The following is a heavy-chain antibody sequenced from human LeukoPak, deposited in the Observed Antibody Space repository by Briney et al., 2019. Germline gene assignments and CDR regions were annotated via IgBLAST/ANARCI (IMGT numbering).Heavy chain of an antibody. J-gene: IGHJ4*02. V-gene: IGHV3-7*01. CDR1: GFTFSSYA. Sequence: PGGSLRLSCAASGFTFSSYAMHWVRQAPGKGLEWVANIKQDGSEKYYVDSVKGRFTISRDNAKNSLYLQMNSLRAEDTAVYYCARDGFGVVITTDYWGQGTLVTVSS. D-gene: IGHD3-3*01. CDR2: IKQDGSEK. CDR3: ARDGFGVVITTDY.